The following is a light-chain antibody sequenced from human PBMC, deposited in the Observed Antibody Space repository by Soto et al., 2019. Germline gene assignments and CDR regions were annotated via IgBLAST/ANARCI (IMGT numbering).Light chain of an antibody. CDR2: AAS. CDR1: QDISSW. J-gene: IGKJ2*01. Sequence: SQMTQSPSSLSPSVGDRVTITCRASQDISSWLAWYQQKPGKAPNLLIYAASTLQSGVPTRFSGSGSGTDFSLTISSLQPEDFATYYCQQTDSGPYTFGQGTKVDIK. CDR3: QQTDSGPYT. V-gene: IGKV1-12*01.